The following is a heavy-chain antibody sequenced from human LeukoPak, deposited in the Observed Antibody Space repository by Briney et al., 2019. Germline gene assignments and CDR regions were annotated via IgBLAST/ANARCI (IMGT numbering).Heavy chain of an antibody. CDR1: GFTFSNYA. D-gene: IGHD3-10*01. J-gene: IGHJ3*02. CDR3: AKILTFYYGSGSWDAFDI. Sequence: GGSLRLSCAASGFTFSNYAMSWVRQAPGKGLEWVSTISGSGGSTYYADSVKGRFTISRDNSKNTLYLQMNSLRADDTAVYYCAKILTFYYGSGSWDAFDIWGQGTMVTVSS. CDR2: ISGSGGST. V-gene: IGHV3-23*01.